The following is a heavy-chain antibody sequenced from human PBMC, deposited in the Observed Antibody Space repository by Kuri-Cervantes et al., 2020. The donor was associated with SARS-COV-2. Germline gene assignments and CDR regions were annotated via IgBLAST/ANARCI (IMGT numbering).Heavy chain of an antibody. CDR2: ISGSGGST. Sequence: GESLKISCAASGFTFSSYSMNWVRQAPGKGLEWVSAISGSGGSTYYADSVKGRFTISRDNSKNTLYLQMNSLRAEDTAVYYCAKDRAIVVVPAAMGIGYWGQGTLVTVSS. V-gene: IGHV3-23*01. CDR3: AKDRAIVVVPAAMGIGY. J-gene: IGHJ4*02. D-gene: IGHD2-2*01. CDR1: GFTFSSYS.